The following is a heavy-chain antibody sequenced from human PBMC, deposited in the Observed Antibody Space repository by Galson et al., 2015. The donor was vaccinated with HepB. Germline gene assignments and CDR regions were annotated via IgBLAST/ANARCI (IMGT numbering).Heavy chain of an antibody. CDR3: ARGARDCSSTSCYTGDFDY. D-gene: IGHD2-2*02. J-gene: IGHJ4*02. Sequence: QSGAEVKKPGESLKISCKGSGYSFTSYWIGWVRQMPGKGLEWMGIIYPGDSDTRYSPSFQGQVTISADKSISTAYLQWSSLKASDTAMYYCARGARDCSSTSCYTGDFDYWGQGTLVTVSS. CDR1: GYSFTSYW. V-gene: IGHV5-51*03. CDR2: IYPGDSDT.